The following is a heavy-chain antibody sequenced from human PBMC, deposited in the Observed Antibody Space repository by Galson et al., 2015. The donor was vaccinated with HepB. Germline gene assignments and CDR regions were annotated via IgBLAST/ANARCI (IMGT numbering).Heavy chain of an antibody. CDR2: IIPIFGTA. V-gene: IGHV1-69*13. D-gene: IGHD2-15*01. CDR3: AREGSGGYDP. CDR1: GGTSSSYA. J-gene: IGHJ5*02. Sequence: SVKVSCKASGGTSSSYAISWVRQAPGQGLEWMGGIIPIFGTANYAQKFQGRVTITADESTSTAYMELSSLRSEDTAVYYCAREGSGGYDPWGQGTLVTVSS.